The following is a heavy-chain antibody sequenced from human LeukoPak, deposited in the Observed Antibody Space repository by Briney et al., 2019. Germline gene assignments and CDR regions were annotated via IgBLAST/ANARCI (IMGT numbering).Heavy chain of an antibody. D-gene: IGHD3-3*01. Sequence: SETLSLTCAGSGGSISGHYWSWIRQPPGKELEWIGYIHYSGSTNYNPSVRSRVTISVDTSKKQFSLKLSSVTAADTAVYYCARGYAFWSGCAGSTFDIWGQGTMVTVSS. CDR1: GGSISGHY. CDR2: IHYSGST. J-gene: IGHJ3*02. CDR3: ARGYAFWSGCAGSTFDI. V-gene: IGHV4-59*11.